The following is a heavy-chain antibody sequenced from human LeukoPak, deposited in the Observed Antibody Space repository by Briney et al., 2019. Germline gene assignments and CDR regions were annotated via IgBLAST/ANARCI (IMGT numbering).Heavy chain of an antibody. J-gene: IGHJ6*03. Sequence: ASVKVSCKASGCTFTSYDINWVRQATGQGLEWMGWMNPNSGNTGYAQKFQGRVTMTRNTSISTAYMELSSLRSEDTAVYYCASSPPYYYYMDVWGKGTTVTISS. CDR1: GCTFTSYD. CDR2: MNPNSGNT. CDR3: ASSPPYYYYMDV. V-gene: IGHV1-8*01.